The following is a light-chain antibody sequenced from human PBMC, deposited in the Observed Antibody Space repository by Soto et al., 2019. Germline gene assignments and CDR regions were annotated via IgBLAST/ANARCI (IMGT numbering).Light chain of an antibody. Sequence: DIQMTQSPSSLSAYVGERVTITSRASQGISNYLAWYQQKPGKVPKIRIYAASTLQSGVPSRFSGSGSGTDFTLTISSLQPEDVATYYCQKYNSARTFGQGTKVDIK. J-gene: IGKJ1*01. CDR3: QKYNSART. CDR1: QGISNY. V-gene: IGKV1-27*01. CDR2: AAS.